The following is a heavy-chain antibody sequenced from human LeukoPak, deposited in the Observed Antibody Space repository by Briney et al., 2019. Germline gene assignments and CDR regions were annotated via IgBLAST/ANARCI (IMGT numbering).Heavy chain of an antibody. J-gene: IGHJ6*02. D-gene: IGHD4-17*01. CDR2: IYYSGST. Sequence: PSETLSLTCTVSGGSISSYYWSWIRQPPGKGLEWIGYIYYSGSTNYNPSLKSRVTISVDTSKNQFSLKLSSVTAADTAVYYCARLLAPLDYGDYYYGMDVWGQGTTVTVS. CDR3: ARLLAPLDYGDYYYGMDV. V-gene: IGHV4-59*08. CDR1: GGSISSYY.